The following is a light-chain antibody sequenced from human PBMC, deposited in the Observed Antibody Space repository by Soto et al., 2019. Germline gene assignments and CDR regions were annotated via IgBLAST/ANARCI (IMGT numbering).Light chain of an antibody. CDR3: QQYKDYTYT. CDR2: DAS. Sequence: IQMTQSPATLSASVGDRVTITCRASQRVDRWLAWYQQKPGKAPKVLISDASTLESGVPSRFSGSGSVTEFTLAIASLQHDDFATYYCQQYKDYTYTFGQGTKVDIK. J-gene: IGKJ1*01. V-gene: IGKV1-5*01. CDR1: QRVDRW.